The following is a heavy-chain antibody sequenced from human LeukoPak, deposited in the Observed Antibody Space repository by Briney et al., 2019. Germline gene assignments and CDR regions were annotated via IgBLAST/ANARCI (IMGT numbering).Heavy chain of an antibody. CDR1: GGSFSGYY. D-gene: IGHD1-26*01. CDR3: AGYSGPLDY. J-gene: IGHJ4*02. V-gene: IGHV4-34*01. Sequence: SETLSLTCAVYGGSFSGYYWSWIRQPPGKGLEWIGEINHSGSTNYNPSLKSRVTISVDTSKNQFSLKLSSVTAADTAVYYCAGYSGPLDYWGQGTLVTVSS. CDR2: INHSGST.